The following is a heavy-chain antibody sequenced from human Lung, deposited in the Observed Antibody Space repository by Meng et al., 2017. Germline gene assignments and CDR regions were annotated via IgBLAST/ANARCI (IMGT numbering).Heavy chain of an antibody. Sequence: QVQRQQGGAGLFKPSETLSLTCVVSGGSFSDYYWSWIRQPPGKGLEWIGEINHSGSTNYNPSLESRATISVDTSQNNLSLKLSSVTAADSAVYYCARGPTTMAHDFDYWGQGTLVTVSS. CDR2: INHSGST. D-gene: IGHD4-11*01. CDR3: ARGPTTMAHDFDY. J-gene: IGHJ4*02. V-gene: IGHV4-34*01. CDR1: GGSFSDYY.